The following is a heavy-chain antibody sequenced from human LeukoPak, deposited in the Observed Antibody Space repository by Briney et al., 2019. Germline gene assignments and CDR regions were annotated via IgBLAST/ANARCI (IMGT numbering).Heavy chain of an antibody. CDR2: IYYSGST. Sequence: PSETLSLTCTVSGGSLSSSSYYWGWIRQPPGKGLEWIGSIYYSGSTYYNPSLKSRVTISVDTSKNQFSLTLSSVTAADTAVYYCASLKIAVAGNWGQGTLVSVSS. V-gene: IGHV4-39*01. CDR1: GGSLSSSSYY. J-gene: IGHJ4*02. D-gene: IGHD6-19*01. CDR3: ASLKIAVAGN.